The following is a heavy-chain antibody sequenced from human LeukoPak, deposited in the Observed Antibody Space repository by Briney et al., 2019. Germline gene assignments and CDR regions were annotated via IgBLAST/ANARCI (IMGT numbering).Heavy chain of an antibody. CDR1: GFTFSGSA. Sequence: PGGSLRLSCAASGFTFSGSAMHWVRQASGKGLEWVGRIRSKANSYATAYAASVKGRFTISRDDSKNTAYLQMNCLKTEDTAVYYCTRIAPYYDILTGYSSYYYYMDVWGKGTTVTVSS. J-gene: IGHJ6*03. CDR3: TRIAPYYDILTGYSSYYYYMDV. CDR2: IRSKANSYAT. D-gene: IGHD3-9*01. V-gene: IGHV3-73*01.